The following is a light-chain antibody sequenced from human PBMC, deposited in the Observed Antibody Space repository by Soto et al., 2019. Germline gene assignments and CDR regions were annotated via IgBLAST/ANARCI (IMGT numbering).Light chain of an antibody. J-gene: IGKJ1*01. V-gene: IGKV1-5*01. CDR1: HSISSW. CDR3: QQYNSYWT. CDR2: AAS. Sequence: DIQMPPSPSTLSASVGDRVTITCRASHSISSWSAWYQQKPGKAPNLLIYAASTLESGVPSRFSGSGSGTEFTLTISSLQPDDFATYYCQQYNSYWTFGQGTKVDIK.